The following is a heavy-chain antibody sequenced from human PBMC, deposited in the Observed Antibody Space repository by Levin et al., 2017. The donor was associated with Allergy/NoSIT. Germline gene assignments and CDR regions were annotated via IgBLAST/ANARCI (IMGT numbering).Heavy chain of an antibody. J-gene: IGHJ3*01. CDR2: ISYDGSNK. CDR3: ARSLGYCSGGSCQMTPGV. Sequence: GGSLRLSCAASGFTFSSYGMHWVRQAPGKGLEWVAVISYDGSNKYYADSVKGRFTISRDNSKNTLYLQMNSLRAEDTAVYYCARSLGYCSGGSCQMTPGVWGQGTMVTVSS. V-gene: IGHV3-30*03. D-gene: IGHD2-15*01. CDR1: GFTFSSYG.